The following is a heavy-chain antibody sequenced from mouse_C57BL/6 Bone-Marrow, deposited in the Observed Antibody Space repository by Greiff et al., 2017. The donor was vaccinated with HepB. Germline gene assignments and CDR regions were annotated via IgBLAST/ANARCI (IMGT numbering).Heavy chain of an antibody. CDR3: ASLGGFAY. Sequence: VQLQQPGAELVRPGASVKLSCTASGFNIKDDYMHWVKQRPEQGLEWIGWIDPENGDTEYASKFQGKATITAATSSNTAYLQLSSLTSEDTAVYYCASLGGFAYWGQGTLVTVSA. J-gene: IGHJ3*01. V-gene: IGHV14-4*01. CDR1: GFNIKDDY. CDR2: IDPENGDT.